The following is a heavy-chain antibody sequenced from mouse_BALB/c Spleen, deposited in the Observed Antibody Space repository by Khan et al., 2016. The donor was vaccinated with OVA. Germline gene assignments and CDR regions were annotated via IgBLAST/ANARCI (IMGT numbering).Heavy chain of an antibody. V-gene: IGHV2-9*02. J-gene: IGHJ2*03. CDR2: IWAGGST. Sequence: LIHSAPGLVAPSQSLSITCTVSGFSLTSYGVHWVRQPPGKGLEWLGVIWAGGSTNYNSALMSRLSISKDNSKSQVFLKMKRLQNEDTAMYYCARLEDKWGQGTRVTV. CDR3: ARLEDK. CDR1: GFSLTSYG.